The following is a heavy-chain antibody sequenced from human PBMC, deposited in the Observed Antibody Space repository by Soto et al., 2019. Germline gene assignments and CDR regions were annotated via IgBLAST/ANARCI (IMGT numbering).Heavy chain of an antibody. D-gene: IGHD5-12*01. J-gene: IGHJ4*02. V-gene: IGHV3-30*18. CDR2: ISYDGSNK. CDR3: AKDLRGVATIEGPQRVPDY. CDR1: GFTFSSYG. Sequence: GGSLRLSCAASGFTFSSYGMHWVRQAPGKGLEWVAVISYDGSNKYYADSVKGRFTISRDNSKNTLYLQMNSLRAEDTAVYYCAKDLRGVATIEGPQRVPDYWGQRTLVTVSS.